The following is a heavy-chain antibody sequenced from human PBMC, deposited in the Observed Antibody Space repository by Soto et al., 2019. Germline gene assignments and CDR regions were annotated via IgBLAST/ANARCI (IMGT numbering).Heavy chain of an antibody. CDR2: INHSGST. CDR3: SRRTITKVRGVISGNNWFDP. D-gene: IGHD3-10*01. V-gene: IGHV4-34*01. Sequence: SETLSLTCAVNGESFSGYYWSWIRQPPGKGLEWIGEINHSGSTNYNPSLKSRVTISVDTSKNQFSLKLSSVTSADTAVYYCSRRTITKVRGVISGNNWFDPWGQGNLVT. J-gene: IGHJ5*02. CDR1: GESFSGYY.